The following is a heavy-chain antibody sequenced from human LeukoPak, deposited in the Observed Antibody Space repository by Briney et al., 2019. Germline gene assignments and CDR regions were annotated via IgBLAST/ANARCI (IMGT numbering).Heavy chain of an antibody. Sequence: SETLSLTCAVSGGSISSSNWWSWVRQPPGKGLEWIGEIYHSGSANYNPSLKSRVTISVDKSKNQFSLNLTSVTAADTAVYYCARASHWNQLHYFDYWGQGTLVTVSS. CDR1: GGSISSSNW. CDR3: ARASHWNQLHYFDY. CDR2: IYHSGSA. D-gene: IGHD1-1*01. J-gene: IGHJ4*02. V-gene: IGHV4-4*02.